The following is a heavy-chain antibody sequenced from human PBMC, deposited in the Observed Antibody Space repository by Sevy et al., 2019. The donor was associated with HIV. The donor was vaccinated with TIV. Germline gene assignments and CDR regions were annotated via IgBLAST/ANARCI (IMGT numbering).Heavy chain of an antibody. CDR1: GFTFSSYA. CDR2: ISKSGEIT. D-gene: IGHD6-19*01. J-gene: IGHJ4*02. V-gene: IGHV3-23*01. Sequence: QLGGSLRLSCAASGFTFSSYAMNWVRQAPGRGLEWVSSISKSGEITYYADSVRGRFTVSRDNSKNTVYLQLNSLRAEDTAIYYCAKEWTLLSSWYGEFDYWGQGTLVTVSS. CDR3: AKEWTLLSSWYGEFDY.